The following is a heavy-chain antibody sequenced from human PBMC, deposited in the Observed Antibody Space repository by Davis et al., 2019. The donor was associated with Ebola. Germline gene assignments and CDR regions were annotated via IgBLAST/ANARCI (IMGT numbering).Heavy chain of an antibody. CDR1: GGSISSYY. D-gene: IGHD1-26*01. CDR2: IYHSGST. J-gene: IGHJ4*02. CDR3: ARRRYGSHLFDY. V-gene: IGHV4-4*07. Sequence: PLETLSLTCTVSGGSISSYYWSWIRQPAGKGLEWIGRIYHSGSTYYNPSLKSRVTISVDTSKNQFSLKLSSVTAADTAVYYCARRRYGSHLFDYWGQGTLVTVSS.